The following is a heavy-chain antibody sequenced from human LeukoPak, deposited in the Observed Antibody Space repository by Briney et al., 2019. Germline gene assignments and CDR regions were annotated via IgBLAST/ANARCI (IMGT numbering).Heavy chain of an antibody. D-gene: IGHD3-22*01. CDR1: GGSISSYY. J-gene: IGHJ3*02. V-gene: IGHV4-4*07. Sequence: PSETLSLTCTVSGGSISSYYWSWIRQPAGKGLEWIGRIYTSGSTNYNPSLKSRVTMSVDTSKNQFSLKLSSVTAADTAVYYCARDIMYYYDSSGYYRLIAFDIWGQGTMVTVSS. CDR3: ARDIMYYYDSSGYYRLIAFDI. CDR2: IYTSGST.